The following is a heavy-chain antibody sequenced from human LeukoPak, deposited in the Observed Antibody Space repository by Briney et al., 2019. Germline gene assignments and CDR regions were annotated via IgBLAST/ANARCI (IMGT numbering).Heavy chain of an antibody. CDR1: GFTFSSYA. CDR2: ISVSVTST. D-gene: IGHD2-15*01. J-gene: IGHJ5*02. CDR3: ARALAYCSGGSCTRGYNWFDP. Sequence: PGGSLRLSCAASGFTFSSYAMSWVRQAPGKGLEWVSGISVSVTSTYYADSVKGRFTISRDNSKNTLYLQMNSLRAEDTAVYYCARALAYCSGGSCTRGYNWFDPWGQGTLVTVPS. V-gene: IGHV3-23*01.